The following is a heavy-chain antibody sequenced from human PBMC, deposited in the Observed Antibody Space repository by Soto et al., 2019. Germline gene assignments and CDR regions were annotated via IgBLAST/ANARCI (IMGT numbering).Heavy chain of an antibody. CDR1: GFIFSNSG. V-gene: IGHV3-30*18. CDR3: AKDIHPGRDTYHYGADY. J-gene: IGHJ4*02. CDR2: ISYDGSRK. D-gene: IGHD5-12*01. Sequence: QVPLVESGGGVVQPGTSLTLSCSASGFIFSNSGMHWVRQAPGKGLEWVSIISYDGSRKHYIDSVKGRFTISRDNSKNTLDLQMNSLRAEDTAVYYCAKDIHPGRDTYHYGADYWGQGTLVAVSS.